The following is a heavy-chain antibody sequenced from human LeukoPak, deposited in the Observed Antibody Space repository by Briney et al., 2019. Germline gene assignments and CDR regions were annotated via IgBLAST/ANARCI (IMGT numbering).Heavy chain of an antibody. CDR1: GFTFSSYA. Sequence: GGSLRLSCAASGFTFSSYAMSWVRQTPGKGLLWVSHIDIDGRGTTYVDSVKGRFTISRDNAKNTLYLQMNSLRAEDTAVYYCARSCISTTCPFDFWGRGTLVTVSS. CDR3: ARSCISTTCPFDF. D-gene: IGHD2-2*01. CDR2: IDIDGRGT. V-gene: IGHV3-74*01. J-gene: IGHJ2*01.